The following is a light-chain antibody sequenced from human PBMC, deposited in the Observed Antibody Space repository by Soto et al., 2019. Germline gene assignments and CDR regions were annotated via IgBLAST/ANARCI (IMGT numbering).Light chain of an antibody. CDR3: QQRSNWIT. J-gene: IGKJ5*01. CDR1: QSVSSN. V-gene: IGKV3-15*01. Sequence: EIVMTQSPATLSVSPGERATLSCRASQSVSSNLAWYQQKPGQAPRLLIYGASTRATGIPARFSGSGSGTEFTLTISSLEPEDFAVYYCQQRSNWITFGQGTQLEIK. CDR2: GAS.